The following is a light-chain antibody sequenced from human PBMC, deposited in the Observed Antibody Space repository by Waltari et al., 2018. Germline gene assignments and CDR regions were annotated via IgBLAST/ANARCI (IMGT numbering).Light chain of an antibody. CDR3: QQYYSLPYT. J-gene: IGKJ2*01. CDR1: QSVFWNSNKNNY. V-gene: IGKV4-1*01. CDR2: WAS. Sequence: IVMTQSPDSLAVSLGERATINCWSSQSVFWNSNKNNYLAWYQHKPGQPPKLLFYWASTREYGVPDRFSGSGSGTDFTLTISSLQAEDVAVYYCQQYYSLPYTFGPGTKLEIK.